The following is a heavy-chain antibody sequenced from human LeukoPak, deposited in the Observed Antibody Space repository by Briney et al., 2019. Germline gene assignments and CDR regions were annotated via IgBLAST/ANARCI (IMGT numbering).Heavy chain of an antibody. V-gene: IGHV3-7*03. CDR1: GFTFSTYW. CDR3: ARGARWAYYFDY. J-gene: IGHJ4*02. Sequence: GGSLRLSCAASGFTFSTYWMTWVRQAPGKGLGWVANIKEDGSEKYYVDSVKGRFTISRDNANNSVFLQMNNLRAEDSAIYYCARGARWAYYFDYWGQGSLVTVSS. D-gene: IGHD4-23*01. CDR2: IKEDGSEK.